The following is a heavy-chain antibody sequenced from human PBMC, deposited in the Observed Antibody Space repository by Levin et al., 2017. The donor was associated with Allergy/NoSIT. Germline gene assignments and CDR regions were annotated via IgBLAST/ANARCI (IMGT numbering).Heavy chain of an antibody. D-gene: IGHD2-2*01. CDR1: GGSITSNNW. V-gene: IGHV4/OR15-8*01. CDR3: ARVPGAMLGPTSWFEP. CDR2: IYHNGSA. Sequence: SQTLSLTCAVSGGSITSNNWWSWVRQPPGKGLEWIGEIYHNGSASYNPSLKSRVTMSVDKSNNQFSLKLTSVTAADTAVYYCARVPGAMLGPTSWFEPWGQGILVTVSS. J-gene: IGHJ5*02.